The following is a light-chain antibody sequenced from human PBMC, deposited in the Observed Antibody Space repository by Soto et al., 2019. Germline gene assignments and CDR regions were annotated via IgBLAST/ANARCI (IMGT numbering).Light chain of an antibody. V-gene: IGKV1-6*01. J-gene: IGKJ3*01. CDR1: QDIRSA. CDR3: QQYGGSPLFT. CDR2: AAS. Sequence: IQLTQSPSSLSASVGDRVTITCRASQDIRSALGWYQQKPGKVPKLLIYAASTLQSGVPSRFSGSRSGTDFTLTISRLEPEDFAVYSCQQYGGSPLFTFGPGTRVDFK.